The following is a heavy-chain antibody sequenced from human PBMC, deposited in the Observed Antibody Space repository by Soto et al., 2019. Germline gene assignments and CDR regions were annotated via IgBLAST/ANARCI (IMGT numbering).Heavy chain of an antibody. CDR2: IGSSSSYT. Sequence: QVQLVESGGALVEPGGSLRLSCAASGFPFSDYYMSWIRQAPGKGLEWVSSIGSSSSYTNYADSVKGRFTISRDNAKNSLYLQMNSLRAEDTAVYYCARRRPTGYYNYWGQGTLVTVST. V-gene: IGHV3-11*05. CDR1: GFPFSDYY. D-gene: IGHD3-9*01. J-gene: IGHJ4*02. CDR3: ARRRPTGYYNY.